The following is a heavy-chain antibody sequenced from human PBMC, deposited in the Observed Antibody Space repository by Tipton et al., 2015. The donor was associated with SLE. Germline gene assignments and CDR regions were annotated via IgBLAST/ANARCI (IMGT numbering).Heavy chain of an antibody. CDR3: VRGSASSYYGMDV. CDR2: IYSGVDT. V-gene: IGHV4-59*02. J-gene: IGHJ6*02. D-gene: IGHD2-2*01. Sequence: TLSLTCSVSGDSVSNYYWSWIRQPPGKGREWIGYIYSGVDTHYNPSLKSRVTISVDTSKNQLSLNLRSVTAADTAIYYCVRGSASSYYGMDVWGQGTMVTVSS. CDR1: GDSVSNYY.